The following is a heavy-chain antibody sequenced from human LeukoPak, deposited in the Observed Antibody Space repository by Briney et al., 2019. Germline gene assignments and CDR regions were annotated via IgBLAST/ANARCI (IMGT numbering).Heavy chain of an antibody. CDR1: GGSISSGSYY. D-gene: IGHD6-13*01. Sequence: PSETLSLTCTVSGGSISSGSYYWSWIRQPAGKGLEWIGRIYTSGSTNYNPSLKSRVTISVDTSKNQFSLKLSSVTAADTAVYYCARDVTGSSWYEGNWFDPWGQGTLVTVSS. V-gene: IGHV4-61*02. CDR3: ARDVTGSSWYEGNWFDP. CDR2: IYTSGST. J-gene: IGHJ5*02.